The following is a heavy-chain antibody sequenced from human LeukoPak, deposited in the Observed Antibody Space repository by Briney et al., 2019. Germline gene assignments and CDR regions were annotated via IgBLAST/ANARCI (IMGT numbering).Heavy chain of an antibody. J-gene: IGHJ5*02. CDR3: ARHDRYGSGSYYNVRGSGHNWFDP. CDR1: GYTLTGYY. D-gene: IGHD3-10*01. Sequence: ASVKVSCKASGYTLTGYYMHWVRQAPGQGLEWMGWINPNSGGTNYAQKFQGRVTMTRDTSISTAYMELSRLRSDDTAVYYCARHDRYGSGSYYNVRGSGHNWFDPWGQGTLVTVSS. V-gene: IGHV1-2*02. CDR2: INPNSGGT.